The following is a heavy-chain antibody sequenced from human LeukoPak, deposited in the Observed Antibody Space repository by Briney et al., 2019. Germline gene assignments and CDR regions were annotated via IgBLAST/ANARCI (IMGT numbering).Heavy chain of an antibody. J-gene: IGHJ4*02. Sequence: SVKVSCKASGGTFSSYAISWVRQAPGQGLEWMGGIIPIFGTANYAQKFQGRVTITADESTSTAYMELSSLRSEDTAVYYCARHPYYYDSSGYYSDYWGQGTLVTVSS. CDR2: IIPIFGTA. CDR1: GGTFSSYA. V-gene: IGHV1-69*01. CDR3: ARHPYYYDSSGYYSDY. D-gene: IGHD3-22*01.